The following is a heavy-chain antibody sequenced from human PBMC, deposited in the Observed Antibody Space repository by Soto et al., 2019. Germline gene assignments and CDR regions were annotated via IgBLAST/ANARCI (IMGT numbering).Heavy chain of an antibody. V-gene: IGHV3-64*01. CDR2: ISTNGDST. CDR1: GFTFGSYP. D-gene: IGHD6-13*01. J-gene: IGHJ4*02. CDR3: AREGMSRPRWVFDY. Sequence: EVRLVESGGGLVQPGGSLRLSCAASGFTFGSYPMHWVRQAPGKGLEYVSAISTNGDSTFYANSVKGRFTISRDNSKNNLYLQMGSLRAEDMGVYYCAREGMSRPRWVFDYWGQGTLVTASS.